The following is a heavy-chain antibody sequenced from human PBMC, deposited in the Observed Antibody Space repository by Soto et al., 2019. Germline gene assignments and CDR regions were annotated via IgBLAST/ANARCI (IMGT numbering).Heavy chain of an antibody. CDR3: ARGRRIPHLLKGPRTNWFDP. V-gene: IGHV4-34*01. J-gene: IGHJ5*02. D-gene: IGHD1-1*01. CDR2: INHSGST. CDR1: GGSFSGYY. Sequence: LSLTCAVYGGSFSGYYWSWIRQPPGKGLEWIGEINHSGSTNYNPSLKSRVTISVDTPKNQFSLKLSSVTAADTAVYYCARGRRIPHLLKGPRTNWFDPWGQGTLVTVSS.